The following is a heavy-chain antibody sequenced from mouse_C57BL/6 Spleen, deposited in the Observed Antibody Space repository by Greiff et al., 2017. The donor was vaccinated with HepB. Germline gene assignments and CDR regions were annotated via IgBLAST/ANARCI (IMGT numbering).Heavy chain of an antibody. V-gene: IGHV3-6*01. J-gene: IGHJ3*01. CDR2: ISYDGSN. D-gene: IGHD2-3*01. CDR1: GYSITSGYY. CDR3: AIYDGYRGFAY. Sequence: ESGPGLVKPSQSLSLTCSVTGYSITSGYYWNWIRQFPGNQLEWMGYISYDGSNNYNPSLKNRISITRDTSTNQFFLKLNSVTTEDTATYYCAIYDGYRGFAYWGQGTLVTVSA.